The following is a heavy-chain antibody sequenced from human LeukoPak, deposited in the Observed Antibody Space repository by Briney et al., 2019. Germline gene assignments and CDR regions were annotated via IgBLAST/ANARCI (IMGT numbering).Heavy chain of an antibody. V-gene: IGHV3-21*01. Sequence: PGGSLRLSCTASGFTFSGYSMNWVRQAPGPGLEWVSSIRAKSNYIYYADSVKGRFTISRDNAKSSLFLQMNGLRAEDTAVYYCARESPNYLNTYYFDYWGQGTLVTVSS. CDR1: GFTFSGYS. D-gene: IGHD5-24*01. J-gene: IGHJ4*02. CDR2: IRAKSNYI. CDR3: ARESPNYLNTYYFDY.